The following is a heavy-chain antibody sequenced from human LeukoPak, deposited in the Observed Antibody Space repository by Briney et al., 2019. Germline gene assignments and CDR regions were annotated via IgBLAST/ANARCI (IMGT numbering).Heavy chain of an antibody. CDR2: FYSGGKT. V-gene: IGHV3-53*01. Sequence: GGSLRLSCAASGFTVSSSYMSWVRQAPGKGLEWVSVFYSGGKTYYTDSVKGRFTISRDNSKNTLYLQMNSLRAEDTAVYYCARGRGGSSQFDYWGQGTLVTVSS. D-gene: IGHD1-26*01. CDR3: ARGRGGSSQFDY. CDR1: GFTVSSSY. J-gene: IGHJ4*02.